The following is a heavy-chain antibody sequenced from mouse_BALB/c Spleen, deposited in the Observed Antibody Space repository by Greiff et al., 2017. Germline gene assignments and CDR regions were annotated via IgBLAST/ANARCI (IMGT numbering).Heavy chain of an antibody. CDR2: IYPGCGST. V-gene: IGHV1-77*01. CDR1: GYTFTDYV. D-gene: IGHD2-1*01. J-gene: IGHJ4*01. CDR3: WWGGNSLYAMDY. Sequence: QVQLKQSGPELVKPGASVKMSCKASGYTFTDYVISWVKQRTGQGLEWIGEIYPGCGSTYYNEKFKGKATLTADKSSNTAYMQLSSLTSEDSAVYFCWWGGNSLYAMDYWGQGTSVTVSS.